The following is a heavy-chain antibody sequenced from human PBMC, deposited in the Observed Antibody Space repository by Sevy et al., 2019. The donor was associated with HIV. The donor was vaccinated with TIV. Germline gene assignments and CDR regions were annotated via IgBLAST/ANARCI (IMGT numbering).Heavy chain of an antibody. Sequence: GGSLSLSCEASGFMFSLYSLNWVRQAPGKGLEWVSSITASTGQTFYTDSVRGRFTISRDNAKNSVFLQMNGLRAEDTAVYFCARDSIRLAGTPFDFWGQGTLVTVSS. CDR3: ARDSIRLAGTPFDF. CDR1: GFMFSLYS. CDR2: ITASTGQT. D-gene: IGHD6-19*01. V-gene: IGHV3-21*01. J-gene: IGHJ4*02.